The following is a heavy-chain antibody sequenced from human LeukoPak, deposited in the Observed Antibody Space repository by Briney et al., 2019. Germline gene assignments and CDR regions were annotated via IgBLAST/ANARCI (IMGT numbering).Heavy chain of an antibody. CDR1: GYTLTELS. J-gene: IGHJ3*02. V-gene: IGHV1-24*01. Sequence: ASVKVSCKVSGYTLTELSMHWVRQAPGKGLEWMGGFDPEDGETIYAQKFQGRVTMTEDTSTDTAYMELSSLRSEDTAVYYCATVRRDGYNYPHDAFDIWGQGTMVTVSS. CDR3: ATVRRDGYNYPHDAFDI. CDR2: FDPEDGET. D-gene: IGHD5-24*01.